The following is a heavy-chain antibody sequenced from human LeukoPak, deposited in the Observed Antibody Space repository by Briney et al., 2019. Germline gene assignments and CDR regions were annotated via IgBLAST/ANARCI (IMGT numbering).Heavy chain of an antibody. CDR2: ISGSGGST. V-gene: IGHV3-23*01. CDR1: GFTFSGYA. J-gene: IGHJ4*02. Sequence: GGSLRLSCGASGFTFSGYAMSWVRQAPGKGLEWVSAISGSGGSTYYADSVKGRFTISRDNSKKTLFLRMNSLRAEDTALYYCAKVNYEFWSGYFDFWGQGTLVTVSS. CDR3: AKVNYEFWSGYFDF. D-gene: IGHD3-3*01.